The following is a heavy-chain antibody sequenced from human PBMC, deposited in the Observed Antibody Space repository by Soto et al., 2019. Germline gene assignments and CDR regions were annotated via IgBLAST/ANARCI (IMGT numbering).Heavy chain of an antibody. Sequence: SETLSLTCAVYGGSFSGYYWSWIRQPPGKGLEWIGEINHSGSTNYNPALKRRVTISVDTSKNQFYLKLSSVTAADTAVYYCARGGGGPTAMVMGDYWGQGTLVTVSS. J-gene: IGHJ4*02. CDR2: INHSGST. CDR3: ARGGGGPTAMVMGDY. CDR1: GGSFSGYY. V-gene: IGHV4-34*01. D-gene: IGHD5-18*01.